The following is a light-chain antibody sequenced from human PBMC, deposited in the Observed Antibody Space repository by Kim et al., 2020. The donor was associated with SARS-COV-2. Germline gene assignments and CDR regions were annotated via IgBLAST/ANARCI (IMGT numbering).Light chain of an antibody. Sequence: GKTFTISCTGSSGSIASNYVQWYQQLPGSAPTTVIYEDNQRPSGVPDRFSGSIDRSSNSASLTISGLKTEDEADYYCQSYDNSNQVFGGGTQLTVL. V-gene: IGLV6-57*02. CDR1: SGSIASNY. CDR2: EDN. CDR3: QSYDNSNQV. J-gene: IGLJ3*02.